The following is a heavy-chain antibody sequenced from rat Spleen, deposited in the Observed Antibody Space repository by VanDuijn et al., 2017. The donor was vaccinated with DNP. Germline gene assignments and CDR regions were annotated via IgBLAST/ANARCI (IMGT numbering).Heavy chain of an antibody. V-gene: IGHV5-27*01. Sequence: EVQLVESGGGLVQPGRSMKISCVASGFTFSNYYMAWVRQAPTQGLEWVASISASGGSTSYRDSVKGRFTISRDNAKSTLYLQMDSLRSEDTATYYCTTDFERGYWGQGVMVTVSS. J-gene: IGHJ2*01. CDR2: ISASGGST. CDR1: GFTFSNYY. D-gene: IGHD1-11*01. CDR3: TTDFERGY.